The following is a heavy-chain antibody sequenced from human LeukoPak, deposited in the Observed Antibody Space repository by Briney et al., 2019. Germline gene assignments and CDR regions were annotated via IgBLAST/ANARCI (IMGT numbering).Heavy chain of an antibody. J-gene: IGHJ3*01. Sequence: SETLSLTCSVSGDSISSRNWWTWVRQTPEKGLEWIGEIYHTGSTNYKPSVESRVTISIDKSKNQFSLILNSVTAADTALYYCARGMWFDTLFSAFDVWGQGTMVSVSS. CDR1: GDSISSRNW. CDR2: IYHTGST. D-gene: IGHD3-10*01. CDR3: ARGMWFDTLFSAFDV. V-gene: IGHV4-4*02.